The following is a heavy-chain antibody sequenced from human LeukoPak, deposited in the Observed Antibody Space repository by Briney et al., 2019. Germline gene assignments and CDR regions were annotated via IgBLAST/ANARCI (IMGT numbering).Heavy chain of an antibody. J-gene: IGHJ5*02. Sequence: SETLSLTCTVSGGSISSYYWSWIRQPRGKGLEWIGYIYYSGSTNYNPSLKSRVTISVDTSKNQFSLKLSSVTAADTAVYYCARYQGTMVRGVSWFDPWGQGTLVTVSS. CDR3: ARYQGTMVRGVSWFDP. CDR1: GGSISSYY. CDR2: IYYSGST. V-gene: IGHV4-59*01. D-gene: IGHD3-10*01.